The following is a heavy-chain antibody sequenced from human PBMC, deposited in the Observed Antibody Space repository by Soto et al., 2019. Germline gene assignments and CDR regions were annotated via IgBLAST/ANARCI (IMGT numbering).Heavy chain of an antibody. V-gene: IGHV3-23*01. D-gene: IGHD5-12*01. Sequence: EAQLLESGGDLVQPGGSLRLSCAASGFTFSSHGMGWVRQAPGKGLEWISGLSRGGGSTYYADSVKGRFTISRDNSKNTLDLIMNSLRVEDTALYYCVGDGQYRPDGFDIWGQGTMVTVSS. CDR2: LSRGGGST. CDR1: GFTFSSHG. CDR3: VGDGQYRPDGFDI. J-gene: IGHJ3*02.